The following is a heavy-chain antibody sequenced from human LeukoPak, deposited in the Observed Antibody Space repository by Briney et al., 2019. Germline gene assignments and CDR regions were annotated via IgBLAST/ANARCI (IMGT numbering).Heavy chain of an antibody. CDR3: GGRCSSTSCSRKGAFDI. CDR1: GFTFDDYA. J-gene: IGHJ3*02. D-gene: IGHD2-2*01. CDR2: ISWNSGSI. Sequence: GGSLRLSCAASGFTFDDYAMHWVRQAPGKGLEWVSGISWNSGSIGYADSVKGRFTISRDNAKNSLYLQMNSLRAEDTALYYCGGRCSSTSCSRKGAFDIWGQGTMGTVSS. V-gene: IGHV3-9*01.